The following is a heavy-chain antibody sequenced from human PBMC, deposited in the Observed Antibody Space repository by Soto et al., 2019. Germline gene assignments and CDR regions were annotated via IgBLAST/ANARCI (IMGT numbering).Heavy chain of an antibody. CDR1: GYTFTSYA. V-gene: IGHV1-3*01. CDR3: ARLRSGSYYTPEYFQH. Sequence: ASVKVSCKASGYTFTSYAMHWVRQAPGQRLEWMGWINAGNGNTKYSQKFQGRVTITRDTSASTAYMELSSLRSEDTAVYYCARLRSGSYYTPEYFQHWGQGTLVTVSS. J-gene: IGHJ1*01. D-gene: IGHD1-26*01. CDR2: INAGNGNT.